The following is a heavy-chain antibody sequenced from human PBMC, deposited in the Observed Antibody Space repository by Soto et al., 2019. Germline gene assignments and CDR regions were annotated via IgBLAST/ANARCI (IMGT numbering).Heavy chain of an antibody. CDR2: IQYSSST. CDR3: ARSACTAMVLEI. V-gene: IGHV4-31*01. CDR1: GGSISSGGYY. D-gene: IGHD5-18*01. J-gene: IGHJ4*02. Sequence: SETLSLTCTVSGGSISSGGYYWIWIRQHPGKCLEYIEYIQYSSSTYYVPCLIGLVTISVNTSKTQCSLKLSSVTAAETAVYYCARSACTAMVLEIWGQGALVTVSS.